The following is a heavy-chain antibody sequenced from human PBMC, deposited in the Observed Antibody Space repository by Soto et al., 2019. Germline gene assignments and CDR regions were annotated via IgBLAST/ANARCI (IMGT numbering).Heavy chain of an antibody. Sequence: QVRLQESGPGLVKPSETLSLTCTVSGGSLSTYYWSWIRQPPGKGLEWIVYMSYSGSSNHNPSLKSRVTMSVDTSKNQVSLKLSSVTAADTAVYYCARTRITSPAATFDPWGQGTLVTVSS. CDR2: MSYSGSS. CDR3: ARTRITSPAATFDP. D-gene: IGHD1-20*01. CDR1: GGSLSTYY. J-gene: IGHJ5*02. V-gene: IGHV4-59*01.